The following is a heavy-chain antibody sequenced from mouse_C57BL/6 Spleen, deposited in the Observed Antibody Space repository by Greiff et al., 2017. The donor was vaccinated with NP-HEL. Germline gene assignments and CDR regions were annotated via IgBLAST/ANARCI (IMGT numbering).Heavy chain of an antibody. CDR2: IYPGSGST. CDR1: GYTFTSYW. CDR3: ARDSSGLYYFDY. Sequence: VQLQQPGAELVKPGASVKMSCKASGYTFTSYWITWVKQRPGQGLEWIGDIYPGSGSTNYNEKFKSKATLTVDTSSSTAYMQLSSLTSEDSAVYYCARDSSGLYYFDYWGQGTTPTVSS. V-gene: IGHV1-55*01. J-gene: IGHJ2*01. D-gene: IGHD3-2*02.